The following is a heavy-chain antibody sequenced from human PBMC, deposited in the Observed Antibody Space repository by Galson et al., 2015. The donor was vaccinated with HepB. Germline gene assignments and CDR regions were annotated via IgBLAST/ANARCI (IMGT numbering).Heavy chain of an antibody. CDR3: GRMRLPNYGVDV. CDR2: FDWDGAT. V-gene: IGHV2-70*11. Sequence: PALVKPTQTLTLTCTFSGFSLNTRGTFMGWFRQPPGKALEWLARFDWDGATYYNTSLKARLTVSKDTSRNQVVLTMANVAPEDTGTYYCGRMRLPNYGVDVWGPGTTVIVSS. CDR1: GFSLNTRGTF. J-gene: IGHJ6*02.